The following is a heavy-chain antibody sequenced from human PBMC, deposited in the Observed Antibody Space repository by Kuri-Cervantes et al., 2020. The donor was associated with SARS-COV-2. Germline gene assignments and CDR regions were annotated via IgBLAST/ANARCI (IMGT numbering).Heavy chain of an antibody. J-gene: IGHJ4*02. Sequence: GESLKISCAASGFPFGDYRMNRIRQSPGKGLEWVSCIDGYSPYIHYADSVKGRFTISRDNAKSSVFLQMNSLRAEDTAVYYCTTSMIVSAAHYFDYWGQGILVTVSS. CDR1: GFPFGDYR. V-gene: IGHV3-21*01. D-gene: IGHD3-22*01. CDR2: IDGYSPYI. CDR3: TTSMIVSAAHYFDY.